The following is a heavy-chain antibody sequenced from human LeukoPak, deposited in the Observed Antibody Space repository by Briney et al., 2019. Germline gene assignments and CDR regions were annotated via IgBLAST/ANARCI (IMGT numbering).Heavy chain of an antibody. CDR3: ARHVNLVVPAAKRNAYYFDY. CDR2: VYYSGIT. V-gene: IGHV4-59*01. Sequence: PSETLSLTCTVSGGSISSYYWSWIRQPPGKGLEWIGYVYYSGITNYNPSLQSRVTISVDTSKNQFPLKLSSVTAADTAVYYCARHVNLVVPAAKRNAYYFDYWGQGTLVTVSS. J-gene: IGHJ4*02. D-gene: IGHD2-2*01. CDR1: GGSISSYY.